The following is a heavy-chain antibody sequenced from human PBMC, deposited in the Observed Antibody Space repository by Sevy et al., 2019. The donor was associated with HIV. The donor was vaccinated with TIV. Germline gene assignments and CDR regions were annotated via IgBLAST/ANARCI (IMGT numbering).Heavy chain of an antibody. Sequence: GGSLRLSCAASGFSISGYTMNWVRQAPGKGLEWVSSISSGSSFIYYADSLKGRFTISRDNARNLLYLQMNSLRDEDTAVYYCARGFMGADYYYGMDVWGQGTTVTVSS. CDR3: ARGFMGADYYYGMDV. CDR2: ISSGSSFI. V-gene: IGHV3-21*01. D-gene: IGHD3-3*01. J-gene: IGHJ6*02. CDR1: GFSISGYT.